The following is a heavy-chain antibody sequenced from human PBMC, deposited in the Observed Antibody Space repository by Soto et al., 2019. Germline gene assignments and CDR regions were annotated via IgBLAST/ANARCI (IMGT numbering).Heavy chain of an antibody. D-gene: IGHD2-21*01. CDR3: ARDYYYYNHYGLDV. CDR2: IKYDGSEK. V-gene: IGHV3-7*03. J-gene: IGHJ6*02. CDR1: GFTFNSFW. Sequence: EAQLVEPGGGLVQPGGSLRLSCGASGFTFNSFWMSWVRQAPRKGLEWVANIKYDGSEKYYVDSVKGRFTISRDNAKNSLDLQMNSLRAEDSAVYYCARDYYYYNHYGLDVWGQGTTVTVSS.